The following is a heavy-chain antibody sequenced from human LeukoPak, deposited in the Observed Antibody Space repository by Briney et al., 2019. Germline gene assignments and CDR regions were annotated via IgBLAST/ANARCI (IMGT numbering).Heavy chain of an antibody. J-gene: IGHJ4*02. V-gene: IGHV3-21*01. Sequence: GGSLRLSCAASGFTFSSYSMNWVRQAPGKGLEWVSSISSSSSYIYYADSVKGRFTISRDNAKNSLYLQMNSLRAEDTAVYYCARVVIDYGGNSDYWGQGTLVTVSS. CDR2: ISSSSSYI. CDR1: GFTFSSYS. D-gene: IGHD4-23*01. CDR3: ARVVIDYGGNSDY.